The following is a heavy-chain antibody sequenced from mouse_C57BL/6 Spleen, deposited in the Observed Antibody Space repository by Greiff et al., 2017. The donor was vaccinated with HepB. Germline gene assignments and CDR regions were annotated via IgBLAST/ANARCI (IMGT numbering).Heavy chain of an antibody. J-gene: IGHJ4*01. CDR1: GFTFSDYY. CDR2: INYDGSST. CDR3: ARDNGYYSY. Sequence: EVKLMESEGGLVQPGSSMKLSCTASGFTFSDYYMAWVRQVPEKGLEWVANINYDGSSTYYLDSLKSRFIISRDNAKNILYLQMSSLKSEDTATYYCARDNGYYSYWGQGTSVTVSS. V-gene: IGHV5-16*01. D-gene: IGHD2-3*01.